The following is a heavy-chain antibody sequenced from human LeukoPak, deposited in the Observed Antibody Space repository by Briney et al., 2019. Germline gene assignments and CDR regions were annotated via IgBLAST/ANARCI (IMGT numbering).Heavy chain of an antibody. D-gene: IGHD6-19*01. V-gene: IGHV6-1*01. CDR1: GDSVASNNGA. CDR3: ARDLGTSGWYTFDY. Sequence: SQTLSLTSAISGDSVASNNGAWNWIRQSPSRGLEWLGRTYYRSKWYNDYAMPMKGRISINPDTSKNQFSLQVNSVTPEDTAIYYCARDLGTSGWYTFDYWGQGTLVTVSS. J-gene: IGHJ4*02. CDR2: TYYRSKWYN.